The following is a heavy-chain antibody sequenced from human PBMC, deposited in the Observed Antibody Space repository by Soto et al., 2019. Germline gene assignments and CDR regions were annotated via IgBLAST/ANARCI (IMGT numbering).Heavy chain of an antibody. CDR1: GGTFSSYA. D-gene: IGHD2-2*01. CDR2: IIPIFGTA. J-gene: IGHJ4*02. Sequence: QVQLVQSGAEVKKPGSSVKVSCKASGGTFSSYAISWVRQAPGQGLEWMGGIIPIFGTANYAQKFQGRVTITADESTSTAYMELRSLRSDDTAVYYCARDQCSSTSCYGYFDYWGQGTLVTVSS. V-gene: IGHV1-69*01. CDR3: ARDQCSSTSCYGYFDY.